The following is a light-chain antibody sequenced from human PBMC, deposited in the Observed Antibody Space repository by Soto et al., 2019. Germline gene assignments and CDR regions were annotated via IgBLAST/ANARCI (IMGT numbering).Light chain of an antibody. Sequence: EIVLTQSPGTLSLSPGERATLSCRASQSVSSSYLAWYQQKPGQAPRLLIYGASSRATGIPDRFSGSGSGTDFTLTISRLEPEDFAVYYCQQYGSSPALTFGGGTQVDIK. CDR3: QQYGSSPALT. CDR2: GAS. CDR1: QSVSSSY. J-gene: IGKJ4*01. V-gene: IGKV3-20*01.